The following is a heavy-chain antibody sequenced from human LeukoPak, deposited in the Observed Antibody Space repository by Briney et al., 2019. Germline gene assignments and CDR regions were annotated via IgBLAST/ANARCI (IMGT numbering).Heavy chain of an antibody. CDR1: GYTFTSYA. V-gene: IGHV7-4-1*02. D-gene: IGHD3-9*01. Sequence: ASVKVSCKASGYTFTSYAMNWVRQAPGQGLEWMGWINTNTGNPTYAQGFTGRFVFSLDTSVSTAYLQISSLKAEDTAVYYCARAPADILTGYFAWTNWFDPWGQGTLVTVSS. CDR3: ARAPADILTGYFAWTNWFDP. CDR2: INTNTGNP. J-gene: IGHJ5*02.